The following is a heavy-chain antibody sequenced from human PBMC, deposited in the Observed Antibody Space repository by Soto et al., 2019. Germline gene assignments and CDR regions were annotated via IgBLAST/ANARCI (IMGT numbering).Heavy chain of an antibody. Sequence: GASVKVSCKASGYTFTSYDINWVRQATGQGLEWMGWMNPNSANTGYAQKFQGRVTMTRNTSISTAYMELSSLRSEDTAVYYCARVGCSGGSCYLVYWGQGTLVTVSS. J-gene: IGHJ4*02. CDR1: GYTFTSYD. D-gene: IGHD2-15*01. CDR2: MNPNSANT. V-gene: IGHV1-8*01. CDR3: ARVGCSGGSCYLVY.